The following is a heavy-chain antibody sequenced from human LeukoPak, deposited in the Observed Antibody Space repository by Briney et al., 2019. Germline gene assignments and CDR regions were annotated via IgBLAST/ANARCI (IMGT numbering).Heavy chain of an antibody. CDR3: ARGELSSSWNPLGDY. J-gene: IGHJ4*02. D-gene: IGHD6-13*01. Sequence: EASVKVSCKASGYTFTSYGISWVRQAPGQGLEWMGWISAYNGNTNYAQKLQGRVTMTTDTSTSTAYMELRSLRSDDTAVYYCARGELSSSWNPLGDYWGQGTLVTVSS. CDR1: GYTFTSYG. V-gene: IGHV1-18*01. CDR2: ISAYNGNT.